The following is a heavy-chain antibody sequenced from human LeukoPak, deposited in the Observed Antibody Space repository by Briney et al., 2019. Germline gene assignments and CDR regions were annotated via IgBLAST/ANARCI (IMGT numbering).Heavy chain of an antibody. CDR3: ARFTVTDDAFDI. CDR1: GFAFNTYS. V-gene: IGHV3-23*01. J-gene: IGHJ3*02. Sequence: PGGSLRLSCAASGFAFNTYSMNWVRQAPGKGLEWVSAISGSGSGTYYADSVKGRFTISRDNSKNTLYLQMNSLRAEDTAVYYCARFTVTDDAFDIWGQGTMVTVSS. D-gene: IGHD4-17*01. CDR2: ISGSGSGT.